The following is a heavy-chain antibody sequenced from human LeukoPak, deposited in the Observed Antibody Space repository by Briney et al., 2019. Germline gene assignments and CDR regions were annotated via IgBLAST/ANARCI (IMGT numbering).Heavy chain of an antibody. D-gene: IGHD1-26*01. V-gene: IGHV1-2*06. CDR2: ISPNSGGT. Sequence: ASVKVSCKAAGYTFTAYYMHWLRQAPGQGLEWMGRISPNSGGTNYAQNFQGRVTMTRDTSISTAYMELSRLRSDDTAVYYCASDLWGVGPSLVGYYFDHWGQGTLVTVSS. CDR1: GYTFTAYY. J-gene: IGHJ4*02. CDR3: ASDLWGVGPSLVGYYFDH.